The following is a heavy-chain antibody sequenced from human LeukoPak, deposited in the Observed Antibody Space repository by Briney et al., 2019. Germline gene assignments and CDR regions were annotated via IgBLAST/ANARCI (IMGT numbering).Heavy chain of an antibody. J-gene: IGHJ5*02. Sequence: PSETLSLTCIVSGGSISSYYWSWIRQPPGKGLEWIGYIYYSGSTNYNPSLKSRVTISVDTSKNQFSLKLSSVTAADTALYYCARGGYCSGGNCYSGDNWFDPWGQGTLVTVSS. CDR3: ARGGYCSGGNCYSGDNWFDP. CDR2: IYYSGST. D-gene: IGHD2-15*01. CDR1: GGSISSYY. V-gene: IGHV4-59*01.